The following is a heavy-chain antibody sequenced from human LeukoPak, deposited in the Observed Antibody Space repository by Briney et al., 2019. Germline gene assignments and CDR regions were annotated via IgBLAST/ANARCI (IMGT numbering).Heavy chain of an antibody. Sequence: PGRSLRLSCAASGFTFSSYAMHWVRQAPGKGLEWVAVISYDGSNKYYADSVKGRFTISRDNSKNTLYLQMNSLRAEDTAVYYCARDGTTDYGDYVGGCFGYWGQGTLVTVSS. CDR3: ARDGTTDYGDYVGGCFGY. CDR1: GFTFSSYA. CDR2: ISYDGSNK. V-gene: IGHV3-30*04. D-gene: IGHD4-17*01. J-gene: IGHJ4*02.